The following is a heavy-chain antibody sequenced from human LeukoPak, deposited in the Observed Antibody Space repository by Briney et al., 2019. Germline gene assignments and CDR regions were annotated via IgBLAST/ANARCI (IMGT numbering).Heavy chain of an antibody. V-gene: IGHV4-39*07. J-gene: IGHJ4*02. CDR2: IYYSGST. CDR1: GGSISSSSYY. D-gene: IGHD2-2*01. Sequence: SETLSLTCTVSGGSISSSSYYWGWIRQPPGKGREWIGSIYYSGSTYYNPSLKSRVTISVETSKNQFSLKLRSVTAADTAVYYCASWLINCSSTSCPWDYWGQGTLVTVSS. CDR3: ASWLINCSSTSCPWDY.